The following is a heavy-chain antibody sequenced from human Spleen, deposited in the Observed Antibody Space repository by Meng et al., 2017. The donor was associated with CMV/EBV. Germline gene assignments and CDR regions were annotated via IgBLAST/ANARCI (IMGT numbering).Heavy chain of an antibody. CDR3: ARSITIFQIDY. V-gene: IGHV1-18*01. D-gene: IGHD3-9*01. CDR1: GFTFGHYA. J-gene: IGHJ4*02. CDR2: ISAYNGHT. Sequence: GESLKISCAASGFTFGHYAMHWVRQAPGQGLEWMGWISAYNGHTKYAQKFQGRVTMTTDTSTYTAYMELRSLRSDDTAVYYCARSITIFQIDYWGQGTLVTVSS.